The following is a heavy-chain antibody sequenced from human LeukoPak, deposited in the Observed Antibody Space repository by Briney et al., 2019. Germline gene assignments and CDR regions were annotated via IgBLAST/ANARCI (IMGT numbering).Heavy chain of an antibody. CDR3: AVAPGDY. CDR2: INPNTGDT. CDR1: GYTFTGYY. Sequence: ASVTVSFKASGYTFTGYYMHWVRQAPGQGLEWMGWINPNTGDTHYAQKFQGRVTLTRDTSITTVYMELSRLTSDDTAIFYCAVAPGDYWGQGTLVTVSS. J-gene: IGHJ4*02. D-gene: IGHD2-21*01. V-gene: IGHV1-2*02.